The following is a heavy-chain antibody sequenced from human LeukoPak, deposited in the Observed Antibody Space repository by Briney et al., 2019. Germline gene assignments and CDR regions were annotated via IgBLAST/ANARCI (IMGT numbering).Heavy chain of an antibody. V-gene: IGHV3-23*01. CDR1: GFTFSSYA. J-gene: IGHJ4*02. CDR2: ITGSGTST. CDR3: VIWGDYDVLTGYYVPDY. D-gene: IGHD3-9*01. Sequence: PGGSLRLSCAASGFTFSSYAMSWVRQAPGKGLEWVSAITGSGTSTYYADSLKGRFTISRDNSKNTVFLQMNSLRHEDTAIYYCVIWGDYDVLTGYYVPDYWGQGTLVTVSS.